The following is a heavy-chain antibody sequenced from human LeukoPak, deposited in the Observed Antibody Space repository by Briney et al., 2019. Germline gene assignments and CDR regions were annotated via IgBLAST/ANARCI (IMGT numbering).Heavy chain of an antibody. D-gene: IGHD3-16*01. CDR1: GFTFSDNP. J-gene: IGHJ3*02. Sequence: HSGGSLRLSCAASGFTFSDNPMSWVRQAPGKGLEWVSYITTSSSTIYYADSVRGRFTISRDNAKNSLYLQMNSLRDEDSAVYYCTRDWGRFDIWGQGTMVTVSS. V-gene: IGHV3-48*02. CDR2: ITTSSSTI. CDR3: TRDWGRFDI.